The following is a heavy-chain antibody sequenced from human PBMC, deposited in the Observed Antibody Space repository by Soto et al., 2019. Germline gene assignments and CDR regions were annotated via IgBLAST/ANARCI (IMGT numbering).Heavy chain of an antibody. D-gene: IGHD2-15*01. V-gene: IGHV1-69*13. CDR2: IIPIFGTA. CDR3: ARDSCSGGSCYLH. CDR1: GGTFSSYG. J-gene: IGHJ4*02. Sequence: SVKVSCKASGGTFSSYGISWVLQAPGQGLEWMGGIIPIFGTANYAQKFQGRVTITADESTSTAYMELSSLRSEDTAVYYCARDSCSGGSCYLHWGQATLVTVSS.